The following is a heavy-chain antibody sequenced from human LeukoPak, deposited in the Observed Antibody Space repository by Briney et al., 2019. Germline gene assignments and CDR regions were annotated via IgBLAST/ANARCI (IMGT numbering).Heavy chain of an antibody. CDR1: AFTFSSYW. D-gene: IGHD4-23*01. CDR3: ARDRGYSSFDY. J-gene: IGHJ4*02. CDR2: IKEDGSET. V-gene: IGHV3-7*01. Sequence: GGSLRPSCEASAFTFSSYWMSWVRQAPGKGLEGVANIKEDGSETNYVDSVKGRFTISRDNAKNSLFLQMNSLRVEDTAVYYCARDRGYSSFDYWGQGTLVTVSS.